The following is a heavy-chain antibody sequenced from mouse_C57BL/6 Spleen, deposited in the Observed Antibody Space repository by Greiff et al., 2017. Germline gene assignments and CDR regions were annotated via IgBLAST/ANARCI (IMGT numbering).Heavy chain of an antibody. D-gene: IGHD2-5*01. Sequence: EVKLVESGGGLVKPGGSLKLSCAASGFTFSDYGMHWVRQAPEKGLEWVAYISSGSSTIYYADTVKGRFTIARDNAKNTLFLQMTSLRSEDTAMYYCARKDSNYGGYYAMDYWGQGTSVTVSS. V-gene: IGHV5-17*01. CDR3: ARKDSNYGGYYAMDY. CDR1: GFTFSDYG. J-gene: IGHJ4*01. CDR2: ISSGSSTI.